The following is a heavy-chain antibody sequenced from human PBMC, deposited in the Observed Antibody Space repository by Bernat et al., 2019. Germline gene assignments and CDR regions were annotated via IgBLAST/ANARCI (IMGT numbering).Heavy chain of an antibody. CDR1: GFTFSSHW. Sequence: DVQLVESGGGFVQPGGSLRLSCAVSGFTFSSHWMSWVRQAPGKGLEWVANIKQAGSEKYYVDSLKGRFTISRDNAKNSLYLQMNSRRVEDTAVYYCARRYHDTTGDWYFDLWGRGTLVTVSS. V-gene: IGHV3-7*01. CDR3: ARRYHDTTGDWYFDL. D-gene: IGHD3-22*01. J-gene: IGHJ2*01. CDR2: IKQAGSEK.